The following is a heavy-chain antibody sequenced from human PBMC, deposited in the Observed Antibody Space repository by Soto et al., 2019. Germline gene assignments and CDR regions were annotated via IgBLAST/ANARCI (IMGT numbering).Heavy chain of an antibody. V-gene: IGHV4-59*01. CDR2: IYYSGST. Sequence: SETLSLTCTVSGGSISSYYWSWIRQPPGKGLEWIGYIYYSGSTNYNPALKSRVTISVDTSKNQFSLKLSSVTAADTAAYYCARDPGIAAAGEHYYYYGMDVWGQGTTVTVSS. CDR3: ARDPGIAAAGEHYYYYGMDV. CDR1: GGSISSYY. J-gene: IGHJ6*02. D-gene: IGHD6-13*01.